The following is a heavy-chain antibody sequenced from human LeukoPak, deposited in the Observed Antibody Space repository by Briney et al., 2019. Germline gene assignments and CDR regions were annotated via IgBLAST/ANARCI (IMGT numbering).Heavy chain of an antibody. D-gene: IGHD3-9*01. Sequence: SETLSLTCSVSGGSMSSYYWSWIRQPPGKGLEWIGYIYYSGSTNYNPSLKSRVTISVDTSKNQFSLNLSSVTAADTAVYYCARGLTIYDILTAYHTFPYFDYWGQGTLVTVSS. CDR3: ARGLTIYDILTAYHTFPYFDY. V-gene: IGHV4-59*01. J-gene: IGHJ4*02. CDR1: GGSMSSYY. CDR2: IYYSGST.